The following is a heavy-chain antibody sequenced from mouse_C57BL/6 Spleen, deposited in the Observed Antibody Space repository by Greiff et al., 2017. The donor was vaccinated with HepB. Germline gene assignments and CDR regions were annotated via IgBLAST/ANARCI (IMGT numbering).Heavy chain of an antibody. J-gene: IGHJ4*01. D-gene: IGHD1-1*01. Sequence: EVQRVESGGGLVQPGGSLSLSCAASGFTFTDYYMSWVRQPPGKALEWLGFIRNKANGNTTEYSASVKGRFTISRDNSQSILYLQMHALRADDSAAYYCARAPMTTAHAMDYWGQGTAVTVSS. CDR2: IRNKANGNTT. CDR1: GFTFTDYY. V-gene: IGHV7-3*01. CDR3: ARAPMTTAHAMDY.